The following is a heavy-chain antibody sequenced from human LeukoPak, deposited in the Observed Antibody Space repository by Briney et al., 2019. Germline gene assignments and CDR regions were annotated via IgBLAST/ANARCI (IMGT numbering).Heavy chain of an antibody. CDR2: IYTSGST. J-gene: IGHJ2*01. Sequence: PSETLSLTCTVSGGSISSYYWSWIRQPAGKGLEWIGRIYTSGSTNYNPSLKSRVTMSVDTSKNQFSLKLSSVTAADTAVYYCARKGDFWSGYRSYWYFDLWGRGTLVTVSS. CDR1: GGSISSYY. V-gene: IGHV4-4*07. D-gene: IGHD3-3*01. CDR3: ARKGDFWSGYRSYWYFDL.